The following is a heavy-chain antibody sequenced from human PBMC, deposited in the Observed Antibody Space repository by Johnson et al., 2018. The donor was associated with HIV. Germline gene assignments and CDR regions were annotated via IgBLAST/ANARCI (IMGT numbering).Heavy chain of an antibody. CDR3: ASGDDDGF. CDR2: ISYDGSKK. CDR1: GLAFSSYG. D-gene: IGHD5-12*01. J-gene: IGHJ3*01. Sequence: QVQLVESGGGVVQPGGSLRLSCAASGLAFSSYGMHWVRQAPGKGLEWVAVISYDGSKKYYADSVKGRFTISRDNSKNTLYLQMNSLRAEDTAAYFCASGDDDGFWSQGTKVTVSS. V-gene: IGHV3-30*19.